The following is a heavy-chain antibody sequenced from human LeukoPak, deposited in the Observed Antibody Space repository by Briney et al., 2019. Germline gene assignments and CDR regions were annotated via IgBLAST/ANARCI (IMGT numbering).Heavy chain of an antibody. CDR1: GYTFTSYY. CDR3: ARGPRITLIRGGQWYYYMDV. D-gene: IGHD3-10*01. CDR2: INPSGGST. J-gene: IGHJ6*03. Sequence: ASVKVSCKASGYTFTSYYMHWVRQAPGQGLEWMGIINPSGGSTNYAQKFQGRVTMTRDTSTSTVYMELSSLRSEDTAVYYCARGPRITLIRGGQWYYYMDVWGKGTTVTISS. V-gene: IGHV1-46*01.